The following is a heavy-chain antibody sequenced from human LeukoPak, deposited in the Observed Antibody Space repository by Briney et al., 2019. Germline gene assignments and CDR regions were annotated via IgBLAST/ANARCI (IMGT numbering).Heavy chain of an antibody. D-gene: IGHD6-19*01. CDR3: ARDRTHPGIAVADFEIDY. Sequence: ASVKVSCKASGYTFTSYAMNWVRQAPGQGLEWMGWINTNTGNPTYAQGFTGRFVFSLDTSVSTAYLQISSLKPEDTAVYYCARDRTHPGIAVADFEIDYWGQGTLVTVSS. J-gene: IGHJ4*02. CDR1: GYTFTSYA. CDR2: INTNTGNP. V-gene: IGHV7-4-1*02.